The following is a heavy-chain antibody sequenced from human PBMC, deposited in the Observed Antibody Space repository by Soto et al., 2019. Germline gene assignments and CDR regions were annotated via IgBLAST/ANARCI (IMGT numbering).Heavy chain of an antibody. CDR3: ARAAAAADWDY. CDR1: GGSLSGYY. Sequence: PSETLSLTCTVSGGSLSGYYWSWIRQPPGKGLEWIGYIYYSGTTNYNPSLKSRVPISEDTSNNHFSLKLSSVTAADTAVYYCARAAAAADWDYWGQGTLVTVSS. CDR2: IYYSGTT. V-gene: IGHV4-59*01. J-gene: IGHJ4*02. D-gene: IGHD6-13*01.